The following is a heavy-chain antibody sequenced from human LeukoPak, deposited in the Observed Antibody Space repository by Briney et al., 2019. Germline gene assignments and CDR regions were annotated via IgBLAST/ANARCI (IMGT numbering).Heavy chain of an antibody. Sequence: ASETLSLTCTGPGGSISSYYWSWIRQPAGKGLEWIGRIYTSGSTNYNPSLKSRVTMSVDTSKNQFSLKLSSVTAADTAVYYCARVGRTGSGSYYSYFDYWGRGTLVTVSS. CDR3: ARVGRTGSGSYYSYFDY. CDR1: GGSISSYY. CDR2: IYTSGST. D-gene: IGHD3-10*01. V-gene: IGHV4-4*07. J-gene: IGHJ4*02.